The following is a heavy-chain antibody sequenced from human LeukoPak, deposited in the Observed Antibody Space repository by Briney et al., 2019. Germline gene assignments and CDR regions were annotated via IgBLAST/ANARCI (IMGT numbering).Heavy chain of an antibody. V-gene: IGHV4-34*01. Sequence: ETLSLTCAVYGGSFSGYYWSWIRQPPGKGLEWIGEINHSGSTNYNPSLKSRVTISVDTSKNQFSLKLSSVTAADTAVYYCARVQGGNYYDSSGYPLDAFDIWGQGTMVTVSS. CDR3: ARVQGGNYYDSSGYPLDAFDI. D-gene: IGHD3-22*01. CDR2: INHSGST. CDR1: GGSFSGYY. J-gene: IGHJ3*02.